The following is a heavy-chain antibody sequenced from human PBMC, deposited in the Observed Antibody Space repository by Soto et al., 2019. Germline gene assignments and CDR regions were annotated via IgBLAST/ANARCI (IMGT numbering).Heavy chain of an antibody. CDR3: ARLYNSGFYRPEGDYFFYGMDV. CDR1: GDSISDYY. J-gene: IGHJ6*02. D-gene: IGHD6-19*01. CDR2: FYYSGNT. V-gene: IGHV4-4*07. Sequence: SETLSLTCTVSGDSISDYYWSWIRQPAGKGLEWIGRFYYSGNTKSNPSLKSRVTMSADTSKNQFSLSLRSVTAADSAIYYCARLYNSGFYRPEGDYFFYGMDVWGQGTTVTVSS.